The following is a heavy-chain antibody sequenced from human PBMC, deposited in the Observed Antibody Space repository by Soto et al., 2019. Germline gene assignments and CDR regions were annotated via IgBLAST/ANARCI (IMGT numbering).Heavy chain of an antibody. Sequence: QVQLVESGGGVVQPGRSLRLSCAASGFTFSSYGMHWVRQAPGKGLKWVAVISYDGSNKYYADSVKGRFTISRDNSKNTLYLQMNSLRAEDTAVYYCAKDLDYWGQGTLVTVSS. CDR3: AKDLDY. J-gene: IGHJ4*02. V-gene: IGHV3-30*18. CDR2: ISYDGSNK. CDR1: GFTFSSYG.